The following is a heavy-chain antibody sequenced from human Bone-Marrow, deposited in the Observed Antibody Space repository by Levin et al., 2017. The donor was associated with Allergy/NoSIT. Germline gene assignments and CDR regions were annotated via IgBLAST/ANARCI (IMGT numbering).Heavy chain of an antibody. J-gene: IGHJ6*02. V-gene: IGHV3-49*03. D-gene: IGHD2-15*01. CDR2: IRSKPYGGTA. Sequence: SCITSGFTFTDYAISWFRQAPGKGLEWVGYIRSKPYGGTAEYVASVRGRFTVARDDSQRIAYLQMNSLKTEDTAGYYCSTCWNGGSCSYVNTMDVWGQGTTVTVSS. CDR3: STCWNGGSCSYVNTMDV. CDR1: GFTFTDYA.